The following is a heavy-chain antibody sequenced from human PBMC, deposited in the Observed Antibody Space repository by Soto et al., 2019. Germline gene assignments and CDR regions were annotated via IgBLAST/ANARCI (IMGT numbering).Heavy chain of an antibody. V-gene: IGHV1-46*01. CDR2: INPSGGST. J-gene: IGHJ4*02. CDR3: ARDTVRGVTTHPPFDY. CDR1: GYTFTSYY. Sequence: ASVKVSCKASGYTFTSYYMHWVRQAPGQGLEWMGIINPSGGSTSYAQKFQGRVTMTRDTSTSTVYMELSSLRSEDTAVYYCARDTVRGVTTHPPFDYGGQGTLVTVPS. D-gene: IGHD3-10*01.